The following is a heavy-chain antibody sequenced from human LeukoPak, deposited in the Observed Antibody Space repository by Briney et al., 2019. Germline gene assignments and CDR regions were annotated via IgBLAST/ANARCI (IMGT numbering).Heavy chain of an antibody. CDR3: AKVPCTGGSCLYV. Sequence: PGGSLRLSCAASGFTFSGSALHWVRQASGKGLEWVGRIRSESNSYATAYAAAVKGRFTISRDNSKNTLYLQMNSLRAEDTAVYYCAKVPCTGGSCLYVWGQGTLVTVSS. D-gene: IGHD2-15*01. J-gene: IGHJ4*02. CDR1: GFTFSGSA. V-gene: IGHV3-73*01. CDR2: IRSESNSYAT.